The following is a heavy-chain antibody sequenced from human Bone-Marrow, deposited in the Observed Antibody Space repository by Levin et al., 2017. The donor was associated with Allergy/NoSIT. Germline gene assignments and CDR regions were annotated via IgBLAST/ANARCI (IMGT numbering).Heavy chain of an antibody. CDR2: IYHSGSA. J-gene: IGHJ4*02. CDR3: AVTGGRASYSYAC. D-gene: IGHD2-21*01. CDR1: DDSVSSNRW. Sequence: SETLSLTCAVSDDSVSSNRWWSWVRQPPGKGLEWIGEIYHSGSANYNTSLKSRVTMSVDKSTNQFSLELSSVTAADTAVYYCAVTGGRASYSYACWAPGSLVTVSS. V-gene: IGHV4-4*02.